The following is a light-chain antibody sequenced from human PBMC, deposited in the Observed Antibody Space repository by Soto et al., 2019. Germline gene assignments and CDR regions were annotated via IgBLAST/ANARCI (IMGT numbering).Light chain of an antibody. CDR3: QNYGRAPPLT. V-gene: IGKV3-20*01. J-gene: IGKJ3*01. Sequence: EIVLTQAPGTLSLSPGERATLSCRASQSVSSTYLAWYQQKPGQAPRLLIYATSNRATDIPDRFSGSASGTDFNLTLSRLEPEGSAVYYCQNYGRAPPLTVGPGTKVDIK. CDR1: QSVSSTY. CDR2: ATS.